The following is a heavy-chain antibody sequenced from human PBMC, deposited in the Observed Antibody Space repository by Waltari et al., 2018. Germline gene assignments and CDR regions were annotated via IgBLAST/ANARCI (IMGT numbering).Heavy chain of an antibody. Sequence: QVQLVQSGAEVKKPGASVKVSCKASGYTFTGYYMHWVRQAPGQGLEWMGWINPNSGGTNYAQKFQGRVTMTRDTSTSTAYMELSSLRSEDTAVYYCAASRKAKYQLPTDYWGQGTLVTVSS. CDR3: AASRKAKYQLPTDY. J-gene: IGHJ4*02. D-gene: IGHD2-2*01. CDR1: GYTFTGYY. V-gene: IGHV1-2*02. CDR2: INPNSGGT.